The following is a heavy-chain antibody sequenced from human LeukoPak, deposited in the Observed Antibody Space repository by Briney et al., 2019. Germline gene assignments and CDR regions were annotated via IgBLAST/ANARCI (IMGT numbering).Heavy chain of an antibody. J-gene: IGHJ4*02. CDR1: GGSISSGGYY. D-gene: IGHD5-24*01. Sequence: PSQTLSLTCTVSGGSISSGGYYWSWIRQHPGKGLEWIGYIYYSGSTYYNPSLKSRVTISVDTSKNQFSLKLSSVTAADTAVYYCARSKAESRWLQLGYYFDYWGQGTLVTVSS. CDR2: IYYSGST. CDR3: ARSKAESRWLQLGYYFDY. V-gene: IGHV4-31*03.